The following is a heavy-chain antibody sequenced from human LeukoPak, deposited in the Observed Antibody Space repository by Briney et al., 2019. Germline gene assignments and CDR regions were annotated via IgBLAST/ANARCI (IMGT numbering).Heavy chain of an antibody. CDR1: AGSFNDYY. D-gene: IGHD1-26*01. Sequence: SETLSLTCAVYAGSFNDYYWTWIRQPPGKGLEWIGEINHRGRSTYNPSLKSRVTISVDTSKNQFSLKLSSVTAADTAVYYCARLYSGSYIYWGQGTLVTVSS. CDR3: ARLYSGSYIY. CDR2: INHRGRS. J-gene: IGHJ4*02. V-gene: IGHV4-34*01.